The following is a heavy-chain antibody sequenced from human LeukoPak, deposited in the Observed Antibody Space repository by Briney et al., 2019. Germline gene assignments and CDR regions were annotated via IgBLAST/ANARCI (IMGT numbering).Heavy chain of an antibody. D-gene: IGHD3-3*01. V-gene: IGHV4-4*07. J-gene: IGHJ4*02. CDR2: IYTSGST. Sequence: PSETLSLTCTVSGGSISSYYWSWIRQPAGKGLEWIGRIYTSGSTNYNPSLKSRVTMSVDTSKNQFSLKLSSVTAADTAVYYCARVGTDFWSGYTPYFDYLGQGTLVTVSS. CDR1: GGSISSYY. CDR3: ARVGTDFWSGYTPYFDY.